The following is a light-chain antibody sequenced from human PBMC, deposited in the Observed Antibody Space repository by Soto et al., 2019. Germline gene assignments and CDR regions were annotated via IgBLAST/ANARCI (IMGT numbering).Light chain of an antibody. V-gene: IGKV3-20*01. CDR2: GTS. CDR3: QRFGTSPPWT. J-gene: IGKJ1*01. Sequence: EIVLTQSPDTLSLSPGERATLSCRTSQSISSSLVAWYQQKPGQPPRPLIYGTSIRATGIPDRFSGSGSGTDFTLTITRLEPEDFAVYYCQRFGTSPPWTFGQGTKVEFK. CDR1: QSISSSL.